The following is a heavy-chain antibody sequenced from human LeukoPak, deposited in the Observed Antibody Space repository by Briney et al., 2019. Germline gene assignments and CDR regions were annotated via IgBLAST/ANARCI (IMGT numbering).Heavy chain of an antibody. V-gene: IGHV3-53*01. Sequence: GGSLRLSCAASGFTVSSCYMSWVRQAPGKGLEWVSVLYSDGSIYYADSVKGRFTVSRDNSKNTLHLQMNNLRAEDTAVYYCARAAYDSNGFTANHDSWGQGTLVTVSS. CDR1: GFTVSSCY. CDR3: ARAAYDSNGFTANHDS. CDR2: LYSDGSI. D-gene: IGHD3-22*01. J-gene: IGHJ4*02.